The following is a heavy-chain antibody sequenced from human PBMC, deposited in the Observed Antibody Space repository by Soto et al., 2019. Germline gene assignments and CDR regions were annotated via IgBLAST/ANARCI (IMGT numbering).Heavy chain of an antibody. D-gene: IGHD3-16*02. CDR3: ARSVQMITFGGVIVKHFDY. Sequence: VGSLRLSCAASGFTFSSYAMSWVRQAPGKGLEWVSAISGSGGSTYYADSVKGRFTISRDNSKNTLYLQMNSLRAEDTAVYYCARSVQMITFGGVIVKHFDYWGQGTLVTVS. J-gene: IGHJ4*02. CDR2: ISGSGGST. CDR1: GFTFSSYA. V-gene: IGHV3-23*01.